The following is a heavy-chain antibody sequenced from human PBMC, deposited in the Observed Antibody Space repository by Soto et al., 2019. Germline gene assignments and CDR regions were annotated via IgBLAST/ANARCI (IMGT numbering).Heavy chain of an antibody. V-gene: IGHV3-48*02. D-gene: IGHD6-19*01. Sequence: GGSLRLSCTASGFTFSTYGMNWVRQAPGKGLEWVSSISSSSSTIYYADSVRGRFTISRDNAKNSLYLQMNSLRDEDTAVYYCAREISVAAGHFDYWGQGTLVNVSS. CDR3: AREISVAAGHFDY. CDR2: ISSSSSTI. J-gene: IGHJ4*02. CDR1: GFTFSTYG.